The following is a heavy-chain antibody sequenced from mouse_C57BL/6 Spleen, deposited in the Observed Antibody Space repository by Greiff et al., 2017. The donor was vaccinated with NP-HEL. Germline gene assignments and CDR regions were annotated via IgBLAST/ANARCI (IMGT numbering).Heavy chain of an antibody. V-gene: IGHV1-77*01. Sequence: VQLQQPGAELVKPGASVKISCKASGYTFTDYYINWVKQRPGQGLEWIGKIGPGSGSTYYNEKFKGKATLTADKSSSTAYMQLSSLTSEDSAVYFCARDYYYGSRNFDYWGQGTTLTVSS. CDR1: GYTFTDYY. D-gene: IGHD1-1*01. J-gene: IGHJ2*01. CDR2: IGPGSGST. CDR3: ARDYYYGSRNFDY.